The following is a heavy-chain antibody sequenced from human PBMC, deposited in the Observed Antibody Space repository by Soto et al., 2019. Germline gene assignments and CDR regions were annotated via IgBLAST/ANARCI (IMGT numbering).Heavy chain of an antibody. J-gene: IGHJ4*02. CDR3: AVLSIAAVVDF. Sequence: EPLVESGGGLVQPGGSLRLSCEASGFIFSNFWIDWVRQAPGKGLEWVAKINQDGSEKYYVDSVKGRFTISRDNAKNSLYLQMNSLRAEDTAVYYCAVLSIAAVVDFWGQGTLITVSS. D-gene: IGHD6-25*01. V-gene: IGHV3-7*01. CDR2: INQDGSEK. CDR1: GFIFSNFW.